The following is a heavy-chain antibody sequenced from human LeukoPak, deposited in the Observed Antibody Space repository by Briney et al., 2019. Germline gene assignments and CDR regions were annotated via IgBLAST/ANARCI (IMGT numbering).Heavy chain of an antibody. CDR3: ASRWVEDDRIDY. Sequence: SETLSLTCTVSGGSISSSSYYWGWIRQPPGKGLEWIGSIYYSGSTYYNPSLKSRVTISVDKSKNQFSLKLSSVTAADTAVYYCASRWVEDDRIDYWGQGTLVTVSS. V-gene: IGHV4-39*07. D-gene: IGHD5-24*01. CDR2: IYYSGST. J-gene: IGHJ4*02. CDR1: GGSISSSSYY.